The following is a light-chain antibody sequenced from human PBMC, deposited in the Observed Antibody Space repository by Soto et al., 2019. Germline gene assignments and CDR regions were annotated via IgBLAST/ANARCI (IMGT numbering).Light chain of an antibody. CDR3: QQYNSYSYT. CDR1: QSISSW. J-gene: IGKJ2*01. CDR2: KAS. Sequence: DIQMTQSPSTLSASVGDRVTITCRASQSISSWLAWYQQKPGKAPKLMIYKASXLESGVPSRFSGSGSATEFTLTISSLQPDDFATYYCQQYNSYSYTFGQGTKVDIK. V-gene: IGKV1-5*03.